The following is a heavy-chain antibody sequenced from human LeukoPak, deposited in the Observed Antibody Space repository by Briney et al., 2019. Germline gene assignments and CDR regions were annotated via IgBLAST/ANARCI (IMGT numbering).Heavy chain of an antibody. V-gene: IGHV3-48*04. CDR1: GFTFSSYS. D-gene: IGHD6-19*01. J-gene: IGHJ4*02. CDR3: ARDPSSSGWYGYYFDY. Sequence: GGSLRLSCAASGFTFSSYSMNWVRQAPGKGLEWVSYISSSSSTIYYADSVKGRFTISRDNAKNSLYLQMNSLRVEDTAVYYCARDPSSSGWYGYYFDYWGQGTLVSVSS. CDR2: ISSSSSTI.